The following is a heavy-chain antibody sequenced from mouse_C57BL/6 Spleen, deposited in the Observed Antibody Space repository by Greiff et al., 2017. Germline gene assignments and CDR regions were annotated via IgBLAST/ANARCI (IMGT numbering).Heavy chain of an antibody. CDR2: ISTGGGST. Sequence: EVQLVESGGGLVQPGGSLTLSCAASGFTFSDYYMYWVRQTPEKRLEWVAYISTGGGSTYYPDTVKGRFTISRDNAKNTLYLQMSRLKSEDAAMYYCAGENGNRYEYVDVWGKGTTVTVSS. CDR3: AGENGNRYEYVDV. D-gene: IGHD2-1*01. J-gene: IGHJ1*03. CDR1: GFTFSDYY. V-gene: IGHV5-12*01.